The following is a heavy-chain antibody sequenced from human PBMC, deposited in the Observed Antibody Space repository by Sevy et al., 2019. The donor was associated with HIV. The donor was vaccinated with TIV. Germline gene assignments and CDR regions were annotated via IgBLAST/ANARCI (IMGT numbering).Heavy chain of an antibody. Sequence: GGSLRLSCAASGFTFSSYGMHWVRQAPGKGLEWVAVIWYDGSNKYYADSVKGRFTISRDNSKNTLYLQMNSLRAEDTAVYYCARDQSPSGVVVVPAGIPYCYYGMDVWGQGTTVTVSS. J-gene: IGHJ6*02. V-gene: IGHV3-33*01. CDR2: IWYDGSNK. D-gene: IGHD2-2*02. CDR3: ARDQSPSGVVVVPAGIPYCYYGMDV. CDR1: GFTFSSYG.